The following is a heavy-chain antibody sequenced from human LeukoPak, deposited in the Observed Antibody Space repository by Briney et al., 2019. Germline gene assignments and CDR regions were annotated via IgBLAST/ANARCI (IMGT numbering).Heavy chain of an antibody. V-gene: IGHV3-23*01. J-gene: IGHJ5*02. CDR2: ISGSGGTT. CDR1: GFTFSSSA. CDR3: TKDRRLGENSNAWFDP. D-gene: IGHD5-18*01. Sequence: GGSLRLSCAGSGFTFSSSALSWVRQTPGKGLEWVSGISGSGGTTKYADSMKARFTISRDNSKNMLYLQMNSLRVDDTAIYYCTKDRRLGENSNAWFDPWGQGTLVTVSS.